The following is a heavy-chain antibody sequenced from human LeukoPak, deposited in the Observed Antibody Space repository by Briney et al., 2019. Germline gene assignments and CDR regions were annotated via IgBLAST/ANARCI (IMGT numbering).Heavy chain of an antibody. D-gene: IGHD6-19*01. V-gene: IGHV3-23*01. J-gene: IGHJ4*02. CDR2: ISKSGDST. CDR1: GFTFSSYA. CDR3: AKDTQVAVAGTLFDY. Sequence: GGSLRLSCAASGFTFSSYAMSWVRQAPGKGLEWVSAISKSGDSTFYADSVKGRFTISRDNSKNTLYLQMNSLRAEDTAVYYCAKDTQVAVAGTLFDYWGQGTLVTVSS.